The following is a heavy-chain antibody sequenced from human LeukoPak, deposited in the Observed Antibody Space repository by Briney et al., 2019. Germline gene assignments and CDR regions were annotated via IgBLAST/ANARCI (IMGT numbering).Heavy chain of an antibody. Sequence: PSETLSLTCTVSGGSISSSSYYWGWIRQPPGKGLEWIGYIYYSGSTNYNPSLKSRVTISVDTSKNQFSLKLSSVTAADTAVYYCARLLINSPQWLVGYYYYGMDVWGQGTTVTVSS. J-gene: IGHJ6*02. V-gene: IGHV4-61*05. CDR3: ARLLINSPQWLVGYYYYGMDV. CDR2: IYYSGST. D-gene: IGHD6-19*01. CDR1: GGSISSSSYY.